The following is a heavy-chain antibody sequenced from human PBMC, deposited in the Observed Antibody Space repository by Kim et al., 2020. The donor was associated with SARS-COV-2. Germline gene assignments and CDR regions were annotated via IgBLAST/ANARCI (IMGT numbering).Heavy chain of an antibody. J-gene: IGHJ4*02. CDR3: ARGLQQQWGDPFDY. D-gene: IGHD6-13*01. Sequence: AQGFTGRFVFSLDTSVSTAYLQISSLKAEDTAVYYCARGLQQQWGDPFDYWGQGTLVTVSS. V-gene: IGHV7-4-1*02.